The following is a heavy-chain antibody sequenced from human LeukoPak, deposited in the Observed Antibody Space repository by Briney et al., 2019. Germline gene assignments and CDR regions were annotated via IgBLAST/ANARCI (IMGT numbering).Heavy chain of an antibody. D-gene: IGHD5-24*01. CDR3: ARASVEMATIFDY. Sequence: SETLSLTCTVSGGPISSYYWSWIRQPPGKGLEWIGYIYYSGSTNYNPSLKSRVTISVDTSKNQFSLKLSSVTAADTAVYYCARASVEMATIFDYWGQGTLVTVSS. V-gene: IGHV4-59*01. CDR2: IYYSGST. J-gene: IGHJ4*02. CDR1: GGPISSYY.